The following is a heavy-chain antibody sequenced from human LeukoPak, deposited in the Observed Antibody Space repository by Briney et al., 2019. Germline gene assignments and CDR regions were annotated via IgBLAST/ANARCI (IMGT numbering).Heavy chain of an antibody. J-gene: IGHJ4*02. D-gene: IGHD3-3*01. Sequence: VASVTVSCQASGYIFTGYYMHWVRQAPGQGREWMGWMNHNCCGTNYAQKFQDRATMTRDTSINTDYLAVSGLISAHTAGYYCERGGAAAVRFSDWLLKGYGWGQGTPVTVSS. CDR2: MNHNCCGT. CDR3: ERGGAAAVRFSDWLLKGYG. V-gene: IGHV1-2*02. CDR1: GYIFTGYY.